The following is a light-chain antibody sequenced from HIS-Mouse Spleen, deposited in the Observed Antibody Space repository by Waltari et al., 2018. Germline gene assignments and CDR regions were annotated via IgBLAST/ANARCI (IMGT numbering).Light chain of an antibody. CDR2: EVS. Sequence: QSALTQPASVSGSPGQSITISCTGTSSDVGGYNYVSWYQQHPGKAPKRMIYEVSNRPSGVSNRCSGSKSGNTASLTISGLQAEDEADYYCSSYTSSSTLRVFGGGTKLTVL. J-gene: IGLJ3*02. CDR3: SSYTSSSTLRV. V-gene: IGLV2-14*01. CDR1: SSDVGGYNY.